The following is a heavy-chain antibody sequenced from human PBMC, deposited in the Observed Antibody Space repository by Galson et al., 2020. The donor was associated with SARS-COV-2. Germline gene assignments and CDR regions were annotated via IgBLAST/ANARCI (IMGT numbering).Heavy chain of an antibody. J-gene: IGHJ4*02. CDR1: GFTFSSYE. V-gene: IGHV3-48*03. CDR3: VRERPPARSDY. Sequence: GGSLRLSCAASGFTFSSYEMNWVRQAPGKGLEWVSYVSSSGTTIHHADSVKGRFTISRDNAKNSLYLQMSSLRAEDTAVYYCVRERPPARSDYWGQGTLVTVSS. CDR2: VSSSGTTI.